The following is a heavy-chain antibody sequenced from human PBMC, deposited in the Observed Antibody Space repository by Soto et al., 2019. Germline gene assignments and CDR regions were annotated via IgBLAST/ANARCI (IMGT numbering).Heavy chain of an antibody. J-gene: IGHJ5*02. CDR3: ARQLELRVNWFDP. V-gene: IGHV1-69*13. Sequence: GASVMVSCKASGGTFSSYAISWVRQAPGQGLEWMGGIIPIFGTANYAQKFQGRVTITADESTSTAYMELSSLRSEDTAVYYCARQLELRVNWFDPWGQGTLVTVSS. D-gene: IGHD1-7*01. CDR2: IIPIFGTA. CDR1: GGTFSSYA.